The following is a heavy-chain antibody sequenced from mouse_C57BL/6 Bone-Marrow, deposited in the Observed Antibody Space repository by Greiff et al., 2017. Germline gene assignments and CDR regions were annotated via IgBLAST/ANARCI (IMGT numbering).Heavy chain of an antibody. Sequence: VQLQQSGAELVRPGSSVKMSCKTSGYTFTSYGINWVKQRPGQGLEWIGNIYLGNGYTEYNEKFKGKATLTSDTSSSTAYMQLSSLTSEDSAIYFGARNHYYGSSYPAWFAYWGQRTLVTVSA. CDR2: IYLGNGYT. CDR3: ARNHYYGSSYPAWFAY. V-gene: IGHV1-58*01. CDR1: GYTFTSYG. D-gene: IGHD1-1*01. J-gene: IGHJ3*01.